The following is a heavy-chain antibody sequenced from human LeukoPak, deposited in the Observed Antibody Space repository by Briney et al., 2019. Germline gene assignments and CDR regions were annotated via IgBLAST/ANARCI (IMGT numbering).Heavy chain of an antibody. D-gene: IGHD3-3*01. Sequence: SETLSLTCAVYGGSFSGYYWSWMRQPPGKGLEWIGEINHSGSTNYNPSLKSRVTISVDTSKNQFSLKLSSVTAADTAVYYCARGRWSGYRYYFDYWGQGTLVTVSS. J-gene: IGHJ4*02. CDR3: ARGRWSGYRYYFDY. V-gene: IGHV4-34*01. CDR1: GGSFSGYY. CDR2: INHSGST.